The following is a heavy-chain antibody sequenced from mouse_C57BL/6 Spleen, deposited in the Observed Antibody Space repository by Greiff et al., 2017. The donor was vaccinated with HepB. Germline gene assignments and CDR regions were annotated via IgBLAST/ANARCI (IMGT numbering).Heavy chain of an antibody. Sequence: VQLQQPGAELVKPGASVKLSCKASGYTFTSYWMHWVKQRPGQGLEWIGMIHPNSGSTDYNEKFKSKATLTVDKSSSTAYMQLSSLTSEDSAVYYCALYYYGSSGDYFDYWGQGTTLTVSS. CDR3: ALYYYGSSGDYFDY. D-gene: IGHD1-1*01. CDR2: IHPNSGST. J-gene: IGHJ2*01. V-gene: IGHV1-64*01. CDR1: GYTFTSYW.